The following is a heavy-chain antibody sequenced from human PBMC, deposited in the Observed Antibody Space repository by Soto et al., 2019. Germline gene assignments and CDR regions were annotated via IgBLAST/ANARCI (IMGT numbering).Heavy chain of an antibody. V-gene: IGHV1-2*02. CDR2: INPNSGGT. D-gene: IGHD3-10*01. CDR3: AVDHTGCYYYGMDV. Sequence: ASVKVSCKASGYTFTGYYMHWVRQAPGQGLEWMGWINPNSGGTNYAQKFQGRVTMTRDTSISTAYMELSRLRSDDTAVYYCAVDHTGCYYYGMDVWGQGTTVTVSS. CDR1: GYTFTGYY. J-gene: IGHJ6*02.